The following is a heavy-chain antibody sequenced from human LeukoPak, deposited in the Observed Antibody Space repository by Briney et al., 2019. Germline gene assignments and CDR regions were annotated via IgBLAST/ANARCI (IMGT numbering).Heavy chain of an antibody. Sequence: PSETLSLTCTVSGGSISSGSYYRNWIRQPAGKGLEWIGLIYTSGSTKYNPSLQSRVTISVDTSKNQFSLSLSSVTAADTAVYYCARQYALWGQGTLVTVSS. V-gene: IGHV4-61*02. D-gene: IGHD2-2*01. CDR1: GGSISSGSYY. J-gene: IGHJ4*02. CDR2: IYTSGST. CDR3: ARQYAL.